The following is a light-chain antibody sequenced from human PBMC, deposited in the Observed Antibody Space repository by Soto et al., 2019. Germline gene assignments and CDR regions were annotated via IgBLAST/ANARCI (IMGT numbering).Light chain of an antibody. J-gene: IGKJ1*01. V-gene: IGKV1-39*01. Sequence: QMTQSPSSLSASVGDRVTITCRASQSIARYLNWYQQKLGQAPKLLIYATSDLKFGVPSRFSGSGSGTDFTLTISSLQPEDFATYYCPQSSVGPQTFGQGTKVEI. CDR1: QSIARY. CDR3: PQSSVGPQT. CDR2: ATS.